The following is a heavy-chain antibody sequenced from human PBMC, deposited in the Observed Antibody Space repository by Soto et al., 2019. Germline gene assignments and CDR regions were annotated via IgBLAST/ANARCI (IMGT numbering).Heavy chain of an antibody. Sequence: SETLSLTCAVYGGSFSGYYWSWIRQPPGKGLEWIGEINHSGSTNYNPSLKSRVTISVDTSKNQFSLKLSSVTAADTAVYYCARGKLPRIAARRGYNWSDPWGNVTLVTISS. CDR3: ARGKLPRIAARRGYNWSDP. V-gene: IGHV4-34*01. CDR2: INHSGST. J-gene: IGHJ5*02. D-gene: IGHD6-6*01. CDR1: GGSFSGYY.